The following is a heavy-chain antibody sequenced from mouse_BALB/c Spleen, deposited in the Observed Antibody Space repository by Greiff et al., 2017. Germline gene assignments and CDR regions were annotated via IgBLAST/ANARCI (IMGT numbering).Heavy chain of an antibody. D-gene: IGHD2-4*01. CDR2: IYPGDGDT. J-gene: IGHJ4*01. Sequence: VQLQQSGAELARPGASVKLSCKASGYTFTSYWMQWVKQRPGQGLEWIGAIYPGDGDTRYTQKFKGKATLTADKSSSTAYMQLSSLASEDSAVYYCARSGDYDGYYYAMDYWGQGTSVTVSS. CDR1: GYTFTSYW. CDR3: ARSGDYDGYYYAMDY. V-gene: IGHV1-87*01.